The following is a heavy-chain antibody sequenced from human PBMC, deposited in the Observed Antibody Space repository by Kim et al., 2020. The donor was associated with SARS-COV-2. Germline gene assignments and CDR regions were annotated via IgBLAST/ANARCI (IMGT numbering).Heavy chain of an antibody. CDR2: ISAYNGNT. J-gene: IGHJ6*02. D-gene: IGHD2-21*02. CDR3: ARDPPHIVVVTAIQYYYYGMDV. Sequence: ASVKVSCKASGYNFTSYGISWVRQAPGQGLEWMGWISAYNGNTNYAQKLQGRVTMTTDTATSTADMELRSLRSDDTAVYYCARDPPHIVVVTAIQYYYYGMDVWGQGTTVTVSS. V-gene: IGHV1-18*01. CDR1: GYNFTSYG.